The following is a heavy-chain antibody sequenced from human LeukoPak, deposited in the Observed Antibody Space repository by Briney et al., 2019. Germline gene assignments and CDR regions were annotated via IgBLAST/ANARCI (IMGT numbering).Heavy chain of an antibody. J-gene: IGHJ5*02. V-gene: IGHV1-46*01. CDR3: ARTALGPARFDP. D-gene: IGHD2-2*01. Sequence: ASVKVSCKASGYTFTGYYIHWVRQAPGQGLEWMGIINPSGGSTSYAQKFQGRVTMTRDTSTSTVYMELSSLRSEDTAVYYCARTALGPARFDPWGQGTLVTVSS. CDR1: GYTFTGYY. CDR2: INPSGGST.